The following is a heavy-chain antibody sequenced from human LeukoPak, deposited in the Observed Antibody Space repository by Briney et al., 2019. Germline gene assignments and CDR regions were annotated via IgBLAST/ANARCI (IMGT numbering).Heavy chain of an antibody. J-gene: IGHJ4*02. CDR3: ARTLAYGGSYYFDY. D-gene: IGHD4/OR15-4a*01. CDR1: GGSISNYY. CDR2: IYYSGST. V-gene: IGHV4-59*01. Sequence: PSETLSLTCTVSGGSISNYYWSWIRQPPGKGLEWIGYIYYSGSTNYNPSLKSRVTISVDTSKNQFSLKLSSVTAADTAVYYCARTLAYGGSYYFDYWGQGTLVTVSS.